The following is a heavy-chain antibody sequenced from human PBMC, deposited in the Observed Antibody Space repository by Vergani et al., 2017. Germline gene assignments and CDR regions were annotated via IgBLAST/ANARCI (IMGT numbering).Heavy chain of an antibody. CDR1: GDTFSNYA. CDR2: IIPISGTS. D-gene: IGHD7-27*01. Sequence: QVQLVQSGAEVKKPGSSVKVSCKASGDTFSNYAISWVRQAPGQGLEWMGAIIPISGTSNNAQKFQGRVTITADESTRTVYMEVSTLRSEYTAVYYCARFRSGAPKDYWGQGTLVTVSS. V-gene: IGHV1-69*01. J-gene: IGHJ4*02. CDR3: ARFRSGAPKDY.